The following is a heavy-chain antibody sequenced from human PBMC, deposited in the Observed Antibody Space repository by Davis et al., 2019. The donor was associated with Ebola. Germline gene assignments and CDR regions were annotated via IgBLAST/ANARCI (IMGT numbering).Heavy chain of an antibody. V-gene: IGHV3-21*01. CDR2: ISSSSSYI. J-gene: IGHJ4*02. Sequence: GESLKISCAASGFTFSSYSMNWVRQAPGKGLEWVSSISSSSSYIYYADSVKGRFTISRDNAKNSLYLQMNSLRDEDTAVYYCARGVTWIQLWLPAFDYWGQGTLVTVSS. D-gene: IGHD5-18*01. CDR3: ARGVTWIQLWLPAFDY. CDR1: GFTFSSYS.